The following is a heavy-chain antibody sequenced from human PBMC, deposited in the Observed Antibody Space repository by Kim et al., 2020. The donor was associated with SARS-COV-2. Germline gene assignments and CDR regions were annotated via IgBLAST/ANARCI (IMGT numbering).Heavy chain of an antibody. CDR3: ARGASVDSSGYYDY. J-gene: IGHJ4*02. V-gene: IGHV4-59*01. D-gene: IGHD3-22*01. CDR1: GGSISSYY. CDR2: IYYSGST. Sequence: SETLSLTCTVSGGSISSYYWSWIRQPPGKGLEWIGYIYYSGSTNYNPSLKSRVTISVDTSKNQFSLKLSSVTAADTAVYYCARGASVDSSGYYDYWGQGTLVTVSS.